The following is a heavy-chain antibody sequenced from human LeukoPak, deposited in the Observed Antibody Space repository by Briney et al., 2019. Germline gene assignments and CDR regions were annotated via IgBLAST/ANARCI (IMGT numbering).Heavy chain of an antibody. Sequence: GGSLRLSCAASGFTFNKSWMSWVRQAPGKGPEWVANIKEDGTQKYYVDSVRGRFTISRDNAKNTVYLQMNSLRAEDTALYHCVRVLSGSWDWFDPWGQGTLVTVSS. J-gene: IGHJ5*02. CDR3: VRVLSGSWDWFDP. CDR2: IKEDGTQK. V-gene: IGHV3-7*01. D-gene: IGHD3-22*01. CDR1: GFTFNKSW.